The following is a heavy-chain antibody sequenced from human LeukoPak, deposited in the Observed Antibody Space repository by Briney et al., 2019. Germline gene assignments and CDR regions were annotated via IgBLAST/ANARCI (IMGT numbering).Heavy chain of an antibody. Sequence: GGSLRLSCAASGFTFSSYAMNWVRQAPGRGLEWVSYIGPSGTAIYYADSVKGRFTISRDNAKNSLYLQMNSLRAEDTAVYYCARVNYGDYLPSFDYWGQGTLVTVSS. CDR1: GFTFSSYA. D-gene: IGHD4-17*01. V-gene: IGHV3-48*01. CDR3: ARVNYGDYLPSFDY. CDR2: IGPSGTAI. J-gene: IGHJ4*02.